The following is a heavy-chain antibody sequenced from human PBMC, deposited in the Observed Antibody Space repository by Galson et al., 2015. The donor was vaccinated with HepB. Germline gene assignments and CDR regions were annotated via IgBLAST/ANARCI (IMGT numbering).Heavy chain of an antibody. V-gene: IGHV3-30-3*01. CDR2: ISYDGNRK. Sequence: SLRLSCPASAFTFSTYSLHWVRQAPGKGLAWVTCISYDGNRKSSAASVKGRLTISRDKSKNIVYLQMNSLRPEDTAVYDCARDQGHLKLFYFHYGLDVWGQGTTVTVSS. CDR1: AFTFSTYS. J-gene: IGHJ6*02. D-gene: IGHD5-24*01. CDR3: ARDQGHLKLFYFHYGLDV.